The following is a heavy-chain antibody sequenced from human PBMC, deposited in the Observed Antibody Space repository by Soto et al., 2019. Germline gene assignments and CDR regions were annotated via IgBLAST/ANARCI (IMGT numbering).Heavy chain of an antibody. CDR3: AISQDRGGRTTFIY. D-gene: IGHD3-16*01. Sequence: SLRISCSVAGVTWDDNAMHWVRQAPEKGLEWVSGINWESDIGYADSVKGRFTISRDKAENSLYLQMNSLRAEDTALYYCAISQDRGGRTTFIYWGQGTQVTVSS. CDR2: INWESDI. J-gene: IGHJ4*02. CDR1: GVTWDDNA. V-gene: IGHV3-9*01.